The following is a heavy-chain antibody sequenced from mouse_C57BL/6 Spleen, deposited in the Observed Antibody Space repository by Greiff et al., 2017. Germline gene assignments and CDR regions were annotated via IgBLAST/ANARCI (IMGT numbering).Heavy chain of an antibody. Sequence: EVKLEESGGGLVKPGGSLKLSCAASGFTFSSYTMSWVRQTPEKRLEWVATISGGGGNTYYPDSVKGRFTISRDNAKNTLYLQMSSLRSEDTALYYCARLGIYYDYDWYFDVWGTGTTVTVSS. D-gene: IGHD2-4*01. CDR3: ARLGIYYDYDWYFDV. J-gene: IGHJ1*03. CDR1: GFTFSSYT. CDR2: ISGGGGNT. V-gene: IGHV5-9*01.